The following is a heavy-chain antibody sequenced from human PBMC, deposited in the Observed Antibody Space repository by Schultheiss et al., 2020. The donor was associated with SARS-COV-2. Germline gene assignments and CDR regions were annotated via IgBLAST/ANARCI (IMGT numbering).Heavy chain of an antibody. CDR1: GGSISSSSYY. Sequence: SQTLSLTCTVSGGSISSSSYYWGWIRQPPGKGLEWIGSIYYSGSTYYNPSLKSRVTMSVDTSKNQFSLKLSSVTAADTAVYYCARDLSSGWADWYFDLWGRGTLVTVSS. D-gene: IGHD6-19*01. V-gene: IGHV4-39*07. J-gene: IGHJ2*01. CDR2: IYYSGST. CDR3: ARDLSSGWADWYFDL.